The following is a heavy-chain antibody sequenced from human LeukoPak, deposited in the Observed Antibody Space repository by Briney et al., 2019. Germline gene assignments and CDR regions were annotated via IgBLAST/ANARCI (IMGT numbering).Heavy chain of an antibody. CDR2: INHSGST. V-gene: IGHV4-34*01. CDR3: ARAYYCGSGIRPLFVY. Sequence: SETLSLTCAVYGGPFSGYYWSWIRQPPAKGLEWMGEINHSGSTNYNPSLTSRVTISVDTSKNQFPLKLSSVTAADTAVYYCARAYYCGSGIRPLFVYWGQGTLVTVSS. J-gene: IGHJ4*02. D-gene: IGHD3-10*01. CDR1: GGPFSGYY.